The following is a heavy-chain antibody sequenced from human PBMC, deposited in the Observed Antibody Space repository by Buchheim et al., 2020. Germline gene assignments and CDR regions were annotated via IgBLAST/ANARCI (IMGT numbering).Heavy chain of an antibody. D-gene: IGHD2-15*01. CDR1: GYTFTGYY. Sequence: QVQLVQSGAEVKKPGASVKVSCKASGYTFTGYYMHWVRQAPGQGLEWMGWINPNCGGTNYAQKFQGRVTMTRDTSISPAYMELSRLRSDDTAVYYCARGYCSGGSCFRDLGYWGQGTL. CDR3: ARGYCSGGSCFRDLGY. J-gene: IGHJ4*02. V-gene: IGHV1-2*02. CDR2: INPNCGGT.